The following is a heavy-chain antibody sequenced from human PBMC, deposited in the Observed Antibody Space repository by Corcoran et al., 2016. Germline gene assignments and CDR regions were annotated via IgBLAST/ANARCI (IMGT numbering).Heavy chain of an antibody. CDR3: ARDRNGGDASGYYYYGMDV. CDR1: GFTFSSYG. Sequence: QVQLVESGGGVVQPGRSLRLSCAASGFTFSSYGMHWVRQAPGKGLEWVAVIWYDGSNKYYADSVKGRFTISRDNSKNTLYLQMNSLRAEDTALYYWARDRNGGDASGYYYYGMDVWGQGTTVTVSS. J-gene: IGHJ6*02. CDR2: IWYDGSNK. D-gene: IGHD1-1*01. V-gene: IGHV3-33*01.